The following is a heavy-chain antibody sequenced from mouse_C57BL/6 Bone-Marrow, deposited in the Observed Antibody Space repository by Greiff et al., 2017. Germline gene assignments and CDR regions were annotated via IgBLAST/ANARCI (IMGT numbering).Heavy chain of an antibody. CDR1: GYTFTSYW. J-gene: IGHJ4*01. Sequence: QVQLQQSGAELVRPGSSVKLSCKASGYTFTSYWMHWVKQRPIQGLEWIGNIDPSDSETHYNQKFKDKATLTVDKSSSTAYMQLSSLTSEDSAVYYCARGSYDYDWYYAMDYWGQGTSVTVSS. CDR2: IDPSDSET. CDR3: ARGSYDYDWYYAMDY. V-gene: IGHV1-52*01. D-gene: IGHD2-4*01.